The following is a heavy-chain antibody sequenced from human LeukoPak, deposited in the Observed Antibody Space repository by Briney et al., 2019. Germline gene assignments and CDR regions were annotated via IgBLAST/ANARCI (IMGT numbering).Heavy chain of an antibody. D-gene: IGHD2-15*01. V-gene: IGHV4-31*03. Sequence: SQTLSLTCNVSGDSISSGNYYWSWIRQGPGTGLEWIGYIYYSGSTYYNPSLKSRVTISVDTSKNQFSLKLNSVTAADTAVYYCARVHCSGSSCYLTWFDPWGRGTLVTVSS. J-gene: IGHJ5*02. CDR3: ARVHCSGSSCYLTWFDP. CDR2: IYYSGST. CDR1: GDSISSGNYY.